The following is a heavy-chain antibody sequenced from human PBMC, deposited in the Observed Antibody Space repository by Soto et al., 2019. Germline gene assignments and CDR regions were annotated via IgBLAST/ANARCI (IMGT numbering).Heavy chain of an antibody. Sequence: GGSLRLSCTASGFTFGDYAMSWFRQAPGKGLEWVGFIRSKAYGGTTEYAASVKGRFTISRDDSKSIAYLQMNSLKTEDTAVYYCTRALLNWFRDYCSSTSCYDYWGQGTLVTVSS. CDR2: IRSKAYGGTT. J-gene: IGHJ4*02. CDR1: GFTFGDYA. V-gene: IGHV3-49*03. CDR3: TRALLNWFRDYCSSTSCYDY. D-gene: IGHD2-2*01.